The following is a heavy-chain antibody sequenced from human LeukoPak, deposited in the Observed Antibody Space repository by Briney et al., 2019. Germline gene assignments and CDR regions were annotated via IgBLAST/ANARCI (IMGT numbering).Heavy chain of an antibody. CDR2: IDPSDSYT. CDR1: GYSFTSYW. V-gene: IGHV5-10-1*01. Sequence: GESLKISCKGSGYSFTSYWISWVRQMPGKGLEWMGRIDPSDSYTNYSPSFQGHVTISADKSISTAYLQWSSLKASDTAMCYCASVYCSSTSCSRDWFDPWGQGTLVTVSS. D-gene: IGHD2-2*01. J-gene: IGHJ5*02. CDR3: ASVYCSSTSCSRDWFDP.